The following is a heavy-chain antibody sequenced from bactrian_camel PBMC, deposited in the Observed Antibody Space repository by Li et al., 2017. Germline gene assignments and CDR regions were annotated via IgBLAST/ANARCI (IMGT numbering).Heavy chain of an antibody. J-gene: IGHJ4*01. CDR2: ISSGGSST. CDR1: GFTFSNNW. V-gene: IGHV3S1*01. Sequence: HVQLVESGGGLVQPGGSLRLSCAASGFTFSNNWMHWVRQAPGKGLEWVSAISSGGSSTYYADSVKGRFTISRDNAKNTLYLQMNSLKTEDAAVYYCTGSATTAILGYLGQGTQVTVS. CDR3: TGSATTAILGY. D-gene: IGHD5*01.